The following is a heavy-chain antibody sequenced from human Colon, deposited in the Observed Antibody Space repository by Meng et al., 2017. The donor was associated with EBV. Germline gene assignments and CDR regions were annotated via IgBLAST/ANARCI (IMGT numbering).Heavy chain of an antibody. CDR3: ARDGGVTHIP. CDR2: IYHNGQT. CDR1: GTSISTSNW. V-gene: IGHV4-4*02. D-gene: IGHD2-8*02. Sequence: GRWRESGPGLVKPSGPLSLPCVVSGTSISTSNWWSWIRQSPGEGLEWIGAIYHNGQTNYNPSLKSRVSMSVDESKNEFSLNLKSVTAADTAVYYCARDGGVTHIPWGQGVLVTVSS. J-gene: IGHJ5*02.